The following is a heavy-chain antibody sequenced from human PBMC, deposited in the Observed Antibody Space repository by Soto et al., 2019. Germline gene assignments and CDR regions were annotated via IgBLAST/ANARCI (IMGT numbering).Heavy chain of an antibody. V-gene: IGHV3-23*01. CDR3: VKARSSGYYWTGAFDI. D-gene: IGHD3-22*01. CDR1: GFTFSSYA. CDR2: ISGSGGST. J-gene: IGHJ3*02. Sequence: PGGSLRLSCAASGFTFSSYAMSWVRQAPGKGLEWVSAISGSGGSTYYADSVKGRFTISRGNSKNTLYLQMSSLRAEDTAVYYCVKARSSGYYWTGAFDIWGQGTMVTVSS.